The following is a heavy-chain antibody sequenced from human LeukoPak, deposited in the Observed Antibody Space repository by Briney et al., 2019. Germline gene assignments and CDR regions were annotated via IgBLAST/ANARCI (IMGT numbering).Heavy chain of an antibody. Sequence: GGSLRLSCAASGFTVNNNYMTWVRQAPGKGLECVLLINSGDRTHYADSVKGRFTISRDNSKNMIYLQMNNLRAEDTALYYCARGKSGSYTRPFDYWGQGTLVTVSS. CDR2: INSGDRT. J-gene: IGHJ4*02. V-gene: IGHV3-66*01. CDR3: ARGKSGSYTRPFDY. CDR1: GFTVNNNY. D-gene: IGHD1-26*01.